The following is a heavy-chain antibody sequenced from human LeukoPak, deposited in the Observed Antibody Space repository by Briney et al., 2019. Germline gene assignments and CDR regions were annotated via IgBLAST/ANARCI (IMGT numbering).Heavy chain of an antibody. V-gene: IGHV3-7*01. CDR2: IKQDGSEK. CDR3: ARDIEMATMLN. Sequence: GGSLRLSCAASGFTFSSYWMSWVRQAPGKGLEWVANIKQDGSEKYYVDSVKGRFTISRDNAKSSLYLQMNSLRAEDTAVYHCARDIEMATMLNWGQGTLVTVSS. D-gene: IGHD5-24*01. CDR1: GFTFSSYW. J-gene: IGHJ4*02.